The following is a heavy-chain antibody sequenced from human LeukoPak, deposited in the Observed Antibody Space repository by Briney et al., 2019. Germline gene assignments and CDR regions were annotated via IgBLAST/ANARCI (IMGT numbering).Heavy chain of an antibody. V-gene: IGHV1-3*01. J-gene: IGHJ6*04. CDR2: ISAGNGNT. Sequence: ASVKVSCKASGYTFTSYAMHWVRQAPGQTLEWMGWISAGNGNTKYSQKLEGRVTITMDTSASKDYMGLSSERFEDKAVYYCGRGHALWFGALGYGMDVWGKGTTVTVSS. D-gene: IGHD3-10*01. CDR3: GRGHALWFGALGYGMDV. CDR1: GYTFTSYA.